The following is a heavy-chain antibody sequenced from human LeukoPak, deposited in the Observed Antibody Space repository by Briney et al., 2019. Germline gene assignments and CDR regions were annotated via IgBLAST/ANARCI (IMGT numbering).Heavy chain of an antibody. CDR3: ARSDPYFDY. V-gene: IGHV4-38-2*01. CDR2: IYHSGST. Sequence: SETLSLTCAVSGYSISSGYYWGWIRQPPGKGLEWIGSIYHSGSTYYNPSLKSRVTISVDTSKNQFSLKLSSVTAADTAVYYCARSDPYFDYWGQGTLVTVSS. CDR1: GYSISSGYY. J-gene: IGHJ4*02.